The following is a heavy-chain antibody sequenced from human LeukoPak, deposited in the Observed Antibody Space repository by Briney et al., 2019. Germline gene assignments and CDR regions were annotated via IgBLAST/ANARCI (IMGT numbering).Heavy chain of an antibody. CDR3: ANGFTVTGLGSAEYFQH. CDR1: GFTFSNYA. D-gene: IGHD4-17*01. V-gene: IGHV3-23*01. J-gene: IGHJ1*01. CDR2: ISSSGGST. Sequence: PGGSLRLSCAASGFTFSNYAMSWVRQAPGKGLEWVSTISSSGGSTYYADSVKGRFTISRGNSKNTLYLQMNSLRAEDTAVYYCANGFTVTGLGSAEYFQHWGQGTLVTVSS.